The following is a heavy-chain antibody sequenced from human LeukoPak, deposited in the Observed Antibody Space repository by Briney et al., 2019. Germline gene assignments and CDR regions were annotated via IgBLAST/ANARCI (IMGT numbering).Heavy chain of an antibody. J-gene: IGHJ4*02. D-gene: IGHD3-3*01. V-gene: IGHV4-34*01. CDR2: INHSGSA. CDR1: GGSFSGYY. Sequence: SETLSLTCAVYGGSFSGYYWSWIRQPPGKGLEWIGEINHSGSANYNPSLKSRVTISVDTSKNQFSLKLTSVTAEDTAVYYCARVGGYHKDIDYWGQGTLATVSS. CDR3: ARVGGYHKDIDY.